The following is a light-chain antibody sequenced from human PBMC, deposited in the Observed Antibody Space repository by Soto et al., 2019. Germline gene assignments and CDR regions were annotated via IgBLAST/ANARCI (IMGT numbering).Light chain of an antibody. CDR3: QQYNYWPT. Sequence: EIVLTQSPTTLSSSTGETATLSCRASQYVGTRLAWYQHKPGQAPRLLIYYTSNRATGIPARFSGSGSGTEYTPTISILQSEDFADYYCQQYNYWPTFGQGTRLEIK. V-gene: IGKV3D-15*03. CDR1: QYVGTR. CDR2: YTS. J-gene: IGKJ5*01.